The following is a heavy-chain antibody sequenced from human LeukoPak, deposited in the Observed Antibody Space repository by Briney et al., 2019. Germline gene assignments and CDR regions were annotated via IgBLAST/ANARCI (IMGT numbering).Heavy chain of an antibody. V-gene: IGHV4-31*03. J-gene: IGHJ5*02. CDR3: ASSHPGRFGGSLFGFDP. CDR2: IYYSGST. D-gene: IGHD2-21*01. Sequence: PSQTLSLTCTVSGGSISSGGYYWSWIRQHPGKGLEWIGYIYYSGSTYYNPSLKSRVTISVDTSKNQFSLKLSSVTAADTAVYYCASSHPGRFGGSLFGFDPWGQGTLVTVSS. CDR1: GGSISSGGYY.